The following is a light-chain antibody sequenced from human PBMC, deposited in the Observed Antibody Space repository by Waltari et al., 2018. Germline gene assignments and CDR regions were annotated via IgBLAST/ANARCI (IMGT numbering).Light chain of an antibody. CDR3: ALYMGSGIWV. Sequence: QTVVIQEPSLSVSPGGTVPLTCALSSGSLYTTSYATWYQQTPGQAPRTLVYKANARSSGVPDRFSGSILGNTAALTITGAQADDESDYYCALYMGSGIWVFGGGTRLTVL. V-gene: IGLV8-61*01. CDR1: SGSLYTTSY. CDR2: KAN. J-gene: IGLJ3*02.